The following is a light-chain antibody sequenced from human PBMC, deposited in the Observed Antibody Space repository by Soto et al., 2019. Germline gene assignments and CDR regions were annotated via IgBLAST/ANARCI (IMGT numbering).Light chain of an antibody. J-gene: IGKJ1*01. V-gene: IGKV1-39*01. CDR1: QSITTF. CDR3: QQSYITPWT. CDR2: AAS. Sequence: DIEITQYTSSLSASVGDRVTITCRASQSITTFLNWYQQKPGKAPNLLIYAASSLQSGVPSRFSGSGSGTDFTLTIRSLQPEDFATYYCQQSYITPWTFGQGTKVDIK.